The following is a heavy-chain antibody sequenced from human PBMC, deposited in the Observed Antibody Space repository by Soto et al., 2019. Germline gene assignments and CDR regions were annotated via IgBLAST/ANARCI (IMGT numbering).Heavy chain of an antibody. CDR2: ISNTGNT. D-gene: IGHD2-15*01. CDR3: AREVPSGGYNLGWSPMDF. Sequence: SETLSLTCAVARGSGRSDNYYWTWIRQTPGKGLEWLGFISNTGNTKYNPSLKSRVTITLDTSKNHFSLRLTSVTAADTAVYYCAREVPSGGYNLGWSPMDFWGQGTTVTVSS. V-gene: IGHV4-61*03. J-gene: IGHJ6*02. CDR1: RGSGRSDNYY.